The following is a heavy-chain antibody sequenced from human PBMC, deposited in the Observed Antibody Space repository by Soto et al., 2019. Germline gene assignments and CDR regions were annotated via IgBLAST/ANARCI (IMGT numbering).Heavy chain of an antibody. J-gene: IGHJ4*02. V-gene: IGHV1-69*13. CDR2: IIPIFGTA. D-gene: IGHD3-22*01. CDR3: ARESLPGYYESSGYVHY. Sequence: SVKVSCKASGRTFSSYATSWVRPAPGQGLEWMGGIIPIFGTANSAQQFQGRVTITADESTCTAYMELSSPSSEDTAVYYCARESLPGYYESSGYVHYWGQGTLGTVSS. CDR1: GRTFSSYA.